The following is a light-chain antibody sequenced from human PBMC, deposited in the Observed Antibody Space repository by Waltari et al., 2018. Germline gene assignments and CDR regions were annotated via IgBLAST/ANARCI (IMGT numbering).Light chain of an antibody. CDR1: QSLSSY. V-gene: IGKV1-39*01. Sequence: DIQMTQSPSSLSASVGDRVTITCRASQSLSSYLNWYQQKPGKAPKLLIYAASSLQSGVPSRSSGSGSGTDFPLTISSLQPEDFATYYCQQSYSTPYTFGQGTKLEIK. CDR3: QQSYSTPYT. CDR2: AAS. J-gene: IGKJ2*01.